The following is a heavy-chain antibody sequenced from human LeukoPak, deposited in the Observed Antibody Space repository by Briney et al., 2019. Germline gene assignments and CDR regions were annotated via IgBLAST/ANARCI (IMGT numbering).Heavy chain of an antibody. V-gene: IGHV4-59*01. CDR2: IYYSGST. CDR1: GGSISSYY. Sequence: SETLSLTCTVSGGSISSYYWSWIRQPPGKGLEWIGYIYYSGSTNYNPSLKSRVTISVDTSKNQFSLKLSSVTAADTAVYYCARVPRRVAARAPYYYYMDVWGKGTTVTVSS. J-gene: IGHJ6*03. CDR3: ARVPRRVAARAPYYYYMDV. D-gene: IGHD6-6*01.